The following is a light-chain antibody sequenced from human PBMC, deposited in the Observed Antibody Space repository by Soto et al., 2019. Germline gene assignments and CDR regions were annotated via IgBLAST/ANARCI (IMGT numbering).Light chain of an antibody. V-gene: IGKV1-5*03. J-gene: IGKJ2*01. CDR3: QQYNSYYT. CDR2: KAS. Sequence: DIQMTQSPSTLSASVGDRVTITCRASQSISSWLDWYQQKPGKAPKLLMYKASSLESGVPSRFSGSGSGTEFTLTISSLQPDDFATYYFQQYNSYYTFGQGTKLEIK. CDR1: QSISSW.